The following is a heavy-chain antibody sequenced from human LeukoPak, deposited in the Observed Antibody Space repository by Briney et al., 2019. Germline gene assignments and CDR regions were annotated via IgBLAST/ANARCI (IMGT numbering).Heavy chain of an antibody. J-gene: IGHJ4*02. Sequence: PSETLSLTCTVSGDSISGQRHHWNWIRQPPGKGLEYVANIHGTGSTNYNPSLRSRVTISLDTSKNQFFLNLRSVTAADTAVYYCARDPWDNNWYNCHSWGQGTLVTVSS. V-gene: IGHV4-61*01. D-gene: IGHD1-1*01. CDR3: ARDPWDNNWYNCHS. CDR1: GDSISGQRHH. CDR2: IHGTGST.